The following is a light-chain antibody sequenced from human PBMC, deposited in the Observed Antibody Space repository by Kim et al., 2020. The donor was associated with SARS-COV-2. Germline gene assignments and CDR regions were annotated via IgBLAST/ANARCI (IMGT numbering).Light chain of an antibody. Sequence: GASVKLTCTLGSGNSSYAIAWHQQQPEKGPRYLMQLTSAGSHSKGDGIPDRFSGSSSGAERYLTISSLQSEDEADYYCQTWGTGWVFGGGTKLTVL. J-gene: IGLJ3*02. CDR2: LTSAGSH. V-gene: IGLV4-69*01. CDR3: QTWGTGWV. CDR1: SGNSSYA.